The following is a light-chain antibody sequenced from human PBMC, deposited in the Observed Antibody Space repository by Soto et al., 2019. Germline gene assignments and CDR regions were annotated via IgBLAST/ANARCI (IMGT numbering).Light chain of an antibody. CDR2: DAS. CDR3: QQRSNWPPIT. CDR1: QSVSSY. J-gene: IGKJ5*01. Sequence: EIVLTQSPATLSLSPGERAILFCRASQSVSSYLAWYQQKPGQAPRLLIYDASNRATGIPARFSGRGSGTDFTLTISSLEPEDFAVYYCQQRSNWPPITFGQGTRLEIK. V-gene: IGKV3-11*01.